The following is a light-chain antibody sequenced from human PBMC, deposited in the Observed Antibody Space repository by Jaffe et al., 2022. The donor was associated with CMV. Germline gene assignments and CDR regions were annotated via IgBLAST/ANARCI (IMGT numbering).Light chain of an antibody. CDR1: SGYSNYK. CDR3: GADHGSGSNSYVV. V-gene: IGLV9-49*01. CDR2: VGTGGIVG. Sequence: QPVLTQPPSASASLGASVTLTCTLSSGYSNYKVDWYQQRPGKGPRFVMRVGTGGIVGSKGDGIPDRFSVLGSGLNRFLTIKNIQEEDESDYHCGADHGSGSNSYVVFAGGTTLAV. J-gene: IGLJ2*01.